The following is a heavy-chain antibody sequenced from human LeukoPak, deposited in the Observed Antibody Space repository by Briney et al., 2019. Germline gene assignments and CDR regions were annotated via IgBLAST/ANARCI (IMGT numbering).Heavy chain of an antibody. Sequence: SETLSLTCAVSGASVASANYYWAWIRHPPGKGLEWIGSAYYSGNTHNNPSLGSRVTISVDSSNNHFSLRLTSVSAADTAVYYCARQMAFLEWLPQLANYFDPWGQGTRVTVSS. V-gene: IGHV4-39*01. CDR1: GASVASANYY. CDR3: ARQMAFLEWLPQLANYFDP. D-gene: IGHD3-3*01. CDR2: AYYSGNT. J-gene: IGHJ5*02.